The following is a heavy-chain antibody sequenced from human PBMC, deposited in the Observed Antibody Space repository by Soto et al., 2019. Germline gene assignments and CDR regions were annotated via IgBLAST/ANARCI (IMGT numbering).Heavy chain of an antibody. CDR3: AKEPYSTFVLGTFHY. CDR2: SSGSGGTT. Sequence: EVQLLESGGGLVQPGGSLRLSCAASGFTFKSYAMSWVRQPPGKGLEWVSGSSGSGGTTYHADSVKGRFTISRDNSKNTLYLQMNSLRVEDTAGYYCAKEPYSTFVLGTFHYWGQGALVTVSS. CDR1: GFTFKSYA. J-gene: IGHJ4*02. V-gene: IGHV3-23*01. D-gene: IGHD6-13*01.